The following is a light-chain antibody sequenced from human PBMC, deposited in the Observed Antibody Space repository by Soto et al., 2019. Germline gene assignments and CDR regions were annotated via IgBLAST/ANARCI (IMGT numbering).Light chain of an antibody. V-gene: IGLV2-14*03. Sequence: SALTQPASLYGAPGRSITISCTGTSSDVGGYNYVSWYQHHPGKAPKLIIYDVSNRPSGVSIRFSGSKSDNTASLTISGLQPEDEADYHCSSYTTSNTRQIVFGTGTKVTVL. CDR1: SSDVGGYNY. CDR2: DVS. J-gene: IGLJ1*01. CDR3: SSYTTSNTRQIV.